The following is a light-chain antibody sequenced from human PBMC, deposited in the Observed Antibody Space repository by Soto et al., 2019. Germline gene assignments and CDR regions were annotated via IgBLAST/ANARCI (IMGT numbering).Light chain of an antibody. J-gene: IGKJ2*01. V-gene: IGKV3-20*01. CDR3: QQYDSSLYT. CDR1: QSVSSSY. CDR2: GTS. Sequence: EIVLTQSPGTLSLSPGERATLSCRASQSVSSSYLAWYQQKPGQAPRLLIYGTSTRATGIPDRFSGSGSGTDSPPTISRLEPEDFAVYYCQQYDSSLYTFAQGTQQEIK.